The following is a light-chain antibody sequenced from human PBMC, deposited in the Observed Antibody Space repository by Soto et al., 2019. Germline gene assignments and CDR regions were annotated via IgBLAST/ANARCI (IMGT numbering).Light chain of an antibody. Sequence: EIVLTQSPATLSSFPGDRVTLSCRASQYINTRLAWYQHRPGQAHRLLIYQTSLRAAFIPARFSASGSGTDFTLTISDVKPEDFALYYCHQRQIWPRTFGQGTKVDI. CDR2: QTS. CDR1: QYINTR. J-gene: IGKJ1*01. V-gene: IGKV3-11*01. CDR3: HQRQIWPRT.